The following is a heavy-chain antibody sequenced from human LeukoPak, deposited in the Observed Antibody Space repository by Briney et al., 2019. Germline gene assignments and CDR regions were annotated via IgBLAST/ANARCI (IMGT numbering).Heavy chain of an antibody. CDR2: ISYDGSNK. CDR3: ATLNGDYAPFDC. Sequence: GGSLRLSCAASGFTFSSYGMHWVRQAPGKGLEWVAVISYDGSNKYYADSVKGRFTISRDNSKNTLYLQMNSLRAEDTAVYYCATLNGDYAPFDCWGQGTLVTVSS. J-gene: IGHJ4*02. V-gene: IGHV3-30*03. D-gene: IGHD4-17*01. CDR1: GFTFSSYG.